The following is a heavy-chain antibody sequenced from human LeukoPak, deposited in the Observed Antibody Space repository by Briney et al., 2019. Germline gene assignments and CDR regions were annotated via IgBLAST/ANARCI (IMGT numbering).Heavy chain of an antibody. Sequence: GGSLRLSCAASGFSFSSHNMIWVRQAPGKGLEWVSCITSNNDIYYADVVKGRFTISRDNAKNSLYLQMNSLRGEDTAVYYCAKSATTVTSNFDYWGQGTLVTVSS. CDR1: GFSFSSHN. CDR3: AKSATTVTSNFDY. J-gene: IGHJ4*02. D-gene: IGHD4-17*01. CDR2: ITSNNDI. V-gene: IGHV3-21*04.